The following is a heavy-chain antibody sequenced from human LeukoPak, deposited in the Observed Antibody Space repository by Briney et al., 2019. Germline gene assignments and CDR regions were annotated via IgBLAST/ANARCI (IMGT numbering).Heavy chain of an antibody. CDR3: ARDRVSSGWVDAFDI. CDR1: GGTFSSYA. V-gene: IGHV1-69*05. Sequence: SVKVSCKASGGTFSSYAISRVRQAPGQGLEWMGGIIPIFGTANYAQKFQGRVTITTDESTSTAYMELSSLRSEDTAVYYCARDRVSSGWVDAFDIWGQGTMVTVSS. J-gene: IGHJ3*02. D-gene: IGHD6-19*01. CDR2: IIPIFGTA.